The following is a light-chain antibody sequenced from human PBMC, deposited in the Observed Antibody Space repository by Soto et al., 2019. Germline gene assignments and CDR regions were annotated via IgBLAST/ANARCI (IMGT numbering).Light chain of an antibody. CDR3: CSYAGNSLWV. Sequence: QSALTQPRSVSGSPGQSVTISCTGTNSDVGGYNYVSWYQQHPGKAPKLVIYDVSKRPSGVPDRFSASKSGNTASLTISGLQAEDEADYYCCSYAGNSLWVFGGGTKLTVL. J-gene: IGLJ3*02. V-gene: IGLV2-11*01. CDR1: NSDVGGYNY. CDR2: DVS.